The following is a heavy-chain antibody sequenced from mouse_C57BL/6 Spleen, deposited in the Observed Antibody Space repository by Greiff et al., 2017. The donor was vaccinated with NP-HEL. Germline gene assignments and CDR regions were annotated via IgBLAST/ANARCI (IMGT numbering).Heavy chain of an antibody. V-gene: IGHV5-17*01. Sequence: EVKLMESGGGLVKPGGSLKLSCAVSGFTFSDYGMHWVRQAPEKGLEWVAYISSGSSTIYYADTVKGRFTISRDNAKNTLFLQMTSLRSEDTAMYYCARPTLWYYYAMDYWGQGTSVTVSS. D-gene: IGHD1-1*02. J-gene: IGHJ4*01. CDR3: ARPTLWYYYAMDY. CDR1: GFTFSDYG. CDR2: ISSGSSTI.